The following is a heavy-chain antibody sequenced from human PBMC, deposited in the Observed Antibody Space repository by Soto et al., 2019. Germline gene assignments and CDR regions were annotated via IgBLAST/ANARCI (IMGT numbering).Heavy chain of an antibody. CDR1: GGSIRSYY. Sequence: QVQLQESGPGLVKPSETLSLTCTVSGGSIRSYYWSWIRQPPGKGLEWIGYIYYSGSTNYNPSLKSRVTISVDTSKNQFSLKLSFVTAADTAVYYCARRYGYAFDIWGQGTVVTVSS. CDR2: IYYSGST. J-gene: IGHJ3*02. CDR3: ARRYGYAFDI. D-gene: IGHD4-17*01. V-gene: IGHV4-59*01.